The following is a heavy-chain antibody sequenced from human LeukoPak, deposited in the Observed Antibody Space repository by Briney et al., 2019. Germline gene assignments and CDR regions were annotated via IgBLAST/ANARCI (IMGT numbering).Heavy chain of an antibody. CDR2: INWNGGST. D-gene: IGHD3-10*01. CDR1: GFTFDDYG. Sequence: GGSLRLSCAASGFTFDDYGMSWVRQAPGKGLEWVSGINWNGGSTGYADSVKGRFTISRDNAKNSLYLQMNSLRAEDTALYYCARVPGGDYYYYMDVWGKGTTVTVPS. J-gene: IGHJ6*03. V-gene: IGHV3-20*04. CDR3: ARVPGGDYYYYMDV.